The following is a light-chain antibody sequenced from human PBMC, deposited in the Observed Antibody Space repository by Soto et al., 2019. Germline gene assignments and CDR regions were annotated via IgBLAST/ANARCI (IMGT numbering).Light chain of an antibody. CDR1: ISDIGGYEY. J-gene: IGLJ1*01. CDR3: SSYTDSSTLGLYV. Sequence: QSVLTQPASVSGSPGQSITISCTGTISDIGGYEYVSWYQQHPGKAPRLMIYEVTYRPSGASNRFSGSKSGSTASLTISGLQAEDEADYYCSSYTDSSTLGLYVFGTGTKVTVL. V-gene: IGLV2-14*01. CDR2: EVT.